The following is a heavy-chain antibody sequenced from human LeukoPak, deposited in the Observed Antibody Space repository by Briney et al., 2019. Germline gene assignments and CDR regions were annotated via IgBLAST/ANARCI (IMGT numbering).Heavy chain of an antibody. D-gene: IGHD2-15*01. J-gene: IGHJ3*02. CDR1: VLTFSSYS. V-gene: IGHV3-21*01. CDR2: ISVGGNYI. CDR3: SSASAPGVVVSAFDI. Sequence: GGSLRLSCAASVLTFSSYSMNWLRQAPGKGLEWVSSISVGGNYIYYADSVKGRFTISRDNAKNSLYLQMNSLRGYDTAVYYCSSASAPGVVVSAFDIWGQGTMVTVSS.